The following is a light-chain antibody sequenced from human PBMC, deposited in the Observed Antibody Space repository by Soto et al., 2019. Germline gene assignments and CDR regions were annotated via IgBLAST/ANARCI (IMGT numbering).Light chain of an antibody. J-gene: IGKJ1*01. CDR1: QSVNSN. CDR3: QQYNNWPPAT. Sequence: EIVMTQSPATLSVSPGERATLSCRASQSVNSNYLAWYQQKPGQAPRLLIYGASTRATGIPARFSGSGSGTEFTLTISSLQSEDFAVYYCQQYNNWPPATFGQGTKVDIK. V-gene: IGKV3-15*01. CDR2: GAS.